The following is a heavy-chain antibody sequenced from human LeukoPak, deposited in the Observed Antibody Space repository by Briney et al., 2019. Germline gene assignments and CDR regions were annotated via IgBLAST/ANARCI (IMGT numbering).Heavy chain of an antibody. CDR1: GYSISSGYY. Sequence: PSETLSLTCAVSGYSISSGYYWGWIRQPPGKGLEWIGSIYHSGSTYYNPSLKSRVTISVDTSKNQFSLKLSSVTAADTAVYYCAGDPFIGYCSGGSCSGAYDGAFDIWGQGTMVTVSS. V-gene: IGHV4-38-2*02. CDR2: IYHSGST. CDR3: AGDPFIGYCSGGSCSGAYDGAFDI. D-gene: IGHD2-15*01. J-gene: IGHJ3*02.